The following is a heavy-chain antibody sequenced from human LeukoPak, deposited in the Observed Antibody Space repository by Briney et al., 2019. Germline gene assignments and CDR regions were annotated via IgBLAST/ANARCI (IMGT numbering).Heavy chain of an antibody. CDR3: ARGRGSWYGVYFDY. CDR1: GYSFTSYW. Sequence: GESRKISCQGSGYSFTSYWIGWVRQMPGKGLEWMGIIYPGDSDTRYSPSFQGQVTISADKSISTAYLQWSSLRTEDTAVYYCARGRGSWYGVYFDYWGQGTLVTVSS. D-gene: IGHD6-13*01. CDR2: IYPGDSDT. J-gene: IGHJ4*02. V-gene: IGHV5-51*01.